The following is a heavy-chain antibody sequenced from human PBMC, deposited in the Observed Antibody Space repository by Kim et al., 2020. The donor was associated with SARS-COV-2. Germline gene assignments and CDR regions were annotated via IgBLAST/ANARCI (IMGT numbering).Heavy chain of an antibody. D-gene: IGHD6-19*01. J-gene: IGHJ6*03. V-gene: IGHV7-4-1*02. Sequence: ASVKVSCKASGYTFTSYAMNWVRQAPGQGLEWMGWINTNTGNPTYAQGFTGRFVFSLDTSVSTAYLQISSLKAEDTAVYYCARDSSGWNPYYYYYYMDVWGKGTTGTVSS. CDR3: ARDSSGWNPYYYYYYMDV. CDR1: GYTFTSYA. CDR2: INTNTGNP.